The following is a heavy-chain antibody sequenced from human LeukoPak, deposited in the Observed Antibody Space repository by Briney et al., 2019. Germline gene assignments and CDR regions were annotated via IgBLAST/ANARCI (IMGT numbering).Heavy chain of an antibody. CDR1: GFTFSDYW. V-gene: IGHV3-7*01. J-gene: IGHJ5*02. D-gene: IGHD7-27*01. Sequence: GGSLRLSCGVSGFTFSDYWMNWVRQAPGKGLEWVASIKQDGSEKSYVDSVKGRFTISRDNAKNSLYLQMNSLRAEDTAVYYCARAPNWGFRGTGENWFDPWGQGTLVTVSS. CDR3: ARAPNWGFRGTGENWFDP. CDR2: IKQDGSEK.